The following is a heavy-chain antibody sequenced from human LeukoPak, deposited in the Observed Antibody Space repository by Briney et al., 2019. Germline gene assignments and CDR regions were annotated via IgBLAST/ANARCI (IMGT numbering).Heavy chain of an antibody. CDR1: GGSFSGYN. V-gene: IGHV4-34*01. D-gene: IGHD3-22*01. J-gene: IGHJ4*02. CDR3: ARGGRYYDSPLQYDY. CDR2: INHSGST. Sequence: PSETLSLTCAVYGGSFSGYNWSWIRKPPGKGKELDGEINHSGSTNYNPSLKSRVTISVDTSKNQFSLKLSSVTAADTAVYYCARGGRYYDSPLQYDYWGQGTLVTVSS.